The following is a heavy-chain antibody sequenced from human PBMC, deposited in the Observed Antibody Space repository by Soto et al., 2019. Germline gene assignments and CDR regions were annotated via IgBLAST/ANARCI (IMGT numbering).Heavy chain of an antibody. V-gene: IGHV4-34*01. J-gene: IGHJ5*02. CDR2: INHSGST. CDR1: GGSFSGYY. Sequence: QVQLQQWGAGLLKPSETLSLTCAVYGGSFSGYYWGWIRQPPGKGLEWIGEINHSGSTNYNPSLKSRVTISVDTSKNQFSLKLSSVTAADTAVYYCARERGVLLWFGELNWFDPWGQGTLVTVSS. CDR3: ARERGVLLWFGELNWFDP. D-gene: IGHD3-10*01.